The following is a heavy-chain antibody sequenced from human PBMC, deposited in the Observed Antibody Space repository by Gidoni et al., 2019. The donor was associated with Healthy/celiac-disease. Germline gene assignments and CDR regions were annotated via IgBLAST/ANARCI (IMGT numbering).Heavy chain of an antibody. D-gene: IGHD2-21*02. V-gene: IGHV3-23*01. CDR2: ISGSGGST. CDR1: GFTFSSYA. CDR3: AKGLAYCGGDCYPDAFDI. J-gene: IGHJ3*02. Sequence: EVQLLESGGGLVQPGGSLRLSCAASGFTFSSYAMSWVRQAPGKGLEWGSAISGSGGSTYYADSVKGRFTISRDNSKNTLYLQMNSLRAEDTAVYYCAKGLAYCGGDCYPDAFDIWGQGTMVTVSS.